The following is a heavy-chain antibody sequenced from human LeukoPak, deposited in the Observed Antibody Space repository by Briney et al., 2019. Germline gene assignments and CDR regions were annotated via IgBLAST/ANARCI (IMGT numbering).Heavy chain of an antibody. CDR1: GGTFSSYA. V-gene: IGHV1-69*04. Sequence: ASVKVSCKASGGTFSSYAISWVRQAPGQGLEWMGRIIPILGIANYAQKFQGRVTITADKSTSTAYMELSSLRSEDTAVYYCASSRQWLGRSVAFDIWGQGTMVTVSS. CDR2: IIPILGIA. D-gene: IGHD6-19*01. CDR3: ASSRQWLGRSVAFDI. J-gene: IGHJ3*02.